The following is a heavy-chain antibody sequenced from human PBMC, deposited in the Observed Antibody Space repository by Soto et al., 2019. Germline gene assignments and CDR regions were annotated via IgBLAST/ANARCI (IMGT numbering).Heavy chain of an antibody. D-gene: IGHD4-17*01. J-gene: IGHJ2*01. CDR1: GFTFSSYA. Sequence: GGSLRLSCAASGFTFSSYAMSWVRQAPGKGLEWVSAISGSGGSTYYADSVKGRFTISRDNSKNTLYLQMNSLRAEDTAVYYCAKDSPTDYGDYNRYFDLWGRGTLVTVSS. V-gene: IGHV3-23*01. CDR3: AKDSPTDYGDYNRYFDL. CDR2: ISGSGGST.